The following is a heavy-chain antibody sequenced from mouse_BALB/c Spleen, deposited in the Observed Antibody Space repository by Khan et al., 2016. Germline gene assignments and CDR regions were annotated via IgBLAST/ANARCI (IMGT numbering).Heavy chain of an antibody. Sequence: QVQLKQSGAELVKPGASVKLSCKASGYTFTECTIHWVKQRSGQGLEWIGWFYPESGSIKYNEKFKDKATLTADKSSSKGYMELTRLTSEDSAVYFCVRHEFTTAPFAYWGQGTLVTVSA. CDR1: GYTFTECT. CDR2: FYPESGSI. D-gene: IGHD1-2*01. V-gene: IGHV1-62-2*01. CDR3: VRHEFTTAPFAY. J-gene: IGHJ3*01.